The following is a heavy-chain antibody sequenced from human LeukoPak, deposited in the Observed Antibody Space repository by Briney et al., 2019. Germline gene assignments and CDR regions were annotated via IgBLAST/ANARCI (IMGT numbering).Heavy chain of an antibody. CDR2: IYTSGST. CDR3: ARGGRGAPTDY. Sequence: SETLSLTCTVSGGSISTDNYYWSWIRQPAGKGLEWIGRIYTSGSTNYNPSLKSRVTISVDTSKNQFSLKLSSVTAADTAVYYCARGGRGAPTDYWGQGTLVTVSS. D-gene: IGHD1-26*01. V-gene: IGHV4-61*02. CDR1: GGSISTDNYY. J-gene: IGHJ4*02.